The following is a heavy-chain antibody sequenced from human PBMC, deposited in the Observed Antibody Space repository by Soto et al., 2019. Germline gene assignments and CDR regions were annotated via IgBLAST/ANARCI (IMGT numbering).Heavy chain of an antibody. V-gene: IGHV2-5*01. Sequence: QITLRESGPTLVKPTQTLTLTCTFYGFSFSTSGVGVGWFRRPPGQAMQWLALIYWNGNERYSPSLNNRLTVTKDTSKNQVVLTMASVDPLDTATYYVDKELYGYYYVMDVWGKGSNITVSS. CDR2: IYWNGNE. CDR3: DKELYGYYYVMDV. D-gene: IGHD2-2*03. J-gene: IGHJ6*04. CDR1: GFSFSTSGVG.